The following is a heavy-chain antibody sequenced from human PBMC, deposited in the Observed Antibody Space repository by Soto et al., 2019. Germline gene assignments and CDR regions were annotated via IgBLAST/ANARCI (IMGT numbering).Heavy chain of an antibody. CDR3: ARCDCGDYGPPLDH. J-gene: IGHJ5*02. CDR1: GYTFSSYG. V-gene: IGHV1-18*01. D-gene: IGHD4-17*01. CDR2: ISVYNGHT. Sequence: QVHLMQSGAEVKSPGASVRVSCKASGYTFSSYGVSWVRQAPGQGLEFMGWISVYNGHTNYAQKFQGRVTMTTDTSTSTAYMELRSLRSADTAVYCRARCDCGDYGPPLDHWGQGTLVTVSA.